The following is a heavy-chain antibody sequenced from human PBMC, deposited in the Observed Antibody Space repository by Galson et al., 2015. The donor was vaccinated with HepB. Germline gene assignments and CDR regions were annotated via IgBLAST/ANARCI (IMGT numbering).Heavy chain of an antibody. Sequence: SVKVSCKASGYTFTGYGISWVRQAPGQGLEWMGWISAYNGNTNYAQKLQGRVTMTTDTSTSTAYMELRSLRSDDTAVYYCARDRSFRDLNGELPDMLYFDYWGQGTLVTVSS. CDR2: ISAYNGNT. CDR1: GYTFTGYG. CDR3: ARDRSFRDLNGELPDMLYFDY. V-gene: IGHV1-18*01. D-gene: IGHD3-10*01. J-gene: IGHJ4*02.